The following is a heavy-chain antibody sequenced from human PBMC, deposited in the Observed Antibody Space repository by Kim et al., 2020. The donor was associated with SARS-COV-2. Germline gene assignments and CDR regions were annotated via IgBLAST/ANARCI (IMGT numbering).Heavy chain of an antibody. V-gene: IGHV2-5*01. J-gene: IGHJ5*02. D-gene: IGHD2-15*01. CDR3: AHRCGSCHIGNWFDP. Sequence: PSLKSRLTITKDTSKNQVVLTMTNMDPVDTATYYCAHRCGSCHIGNWFDPWGQGTLVTVSS.